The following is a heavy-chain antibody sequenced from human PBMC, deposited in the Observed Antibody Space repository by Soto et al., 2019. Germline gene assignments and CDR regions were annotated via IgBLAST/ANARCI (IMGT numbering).Heavy chain of an antibody. J-gene: IGHJ4*02. CDR2: INAGNGNT. V-gene: IGHV1-3*01. CDR1: VGTFSNYA. Sequence: ASVKVSCKASVGTFSNYAIAWVRQAPGQRLEWMGWINAGNGNTKYSQKFQGRVTITRDTSASTAYMELSSLRSEDTAVYYCARAVAVAADFDYWGQGTLVTVSS. CDR3: ARAVAVAADFDY. D-gene: IGHD6-19*01.